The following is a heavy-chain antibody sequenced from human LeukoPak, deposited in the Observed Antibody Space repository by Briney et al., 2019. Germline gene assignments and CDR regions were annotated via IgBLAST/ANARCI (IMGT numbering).Heavy chain of an antibody. D-gene: IGHD2-2*02. CDR3: ARGYCSSTSCYRGKFYYYYYMDV. CDR2: MNPNSGNT. V-gene: IGHV1-8*01. Sequence: AASVKVSCKASGYTFTSYDINRVRQATGQGLEWMGWMNPNSGNTGYAQKFQGRVTMTRNTSISTAYMELSSLRSEDTAVYYCARGYCSSTSCYRGKFYYYYYMDVWGKGTTVTVSS. J-gene: IGHJ6*03. CDR1: GYTFTSYD.